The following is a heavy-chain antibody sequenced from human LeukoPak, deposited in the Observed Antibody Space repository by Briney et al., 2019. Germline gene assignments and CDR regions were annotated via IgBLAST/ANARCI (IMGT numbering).Heavy chain of an antibody. V-gene: IGHV4-30-4*01. Sequence: PSQTLSLTCTVSGGSISSGDYYWSWIRQPPGKGLEWIGYIYYSGSTYYSPSLKSRVTISVDTSKNQFSLKLSSVTAADTAVYYCARDTAMVGFDYWGQGTLVTVSS. CDR3: ARDTAMVGFDY. D-gene: IGHD5-18*01. CDR2: IYYSGST. J-gene: IGHJ4*02. CDR1: GGSISSGDYY.